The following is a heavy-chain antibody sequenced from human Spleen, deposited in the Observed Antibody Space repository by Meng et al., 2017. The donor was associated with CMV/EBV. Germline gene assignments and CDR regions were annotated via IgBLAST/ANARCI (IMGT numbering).Heavy chain of an antibody. CDR1: GGSISSYY. J-gene: IGHJ5*02. CDR2: IYYSGST. V-gene: IGHV4-59*01. CDR3: ARVLTDIVVVQAAAQFDP. D-gene: IGHD2-2*01. Sequence: SETLSLTCTVSGGSISSYYWSWIRQPPGKGLEWIGYIYYSGSTNYNPSLKSRVTISVDTSKNQFSLKLSSVTAADTAVYYCARVLTDIVVVQAAAQFDPWCQGTLVTVSS.